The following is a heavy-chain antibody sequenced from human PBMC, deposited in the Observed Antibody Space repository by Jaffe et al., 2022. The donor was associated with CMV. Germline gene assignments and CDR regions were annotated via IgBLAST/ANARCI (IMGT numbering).Heavy chain of an antibody. CDR2: VYRDGGT. J-gene: IGHJ5*02. D-gene: IGHD3-10*01. V-gene: IGHV4-39*01. CDR3: ARQAGRFSGAGLDP. CDR1: GASVTDGDYF. Sequence: QVRLLESGPGLVKPSETLSLTCTVSGASVTDGDYFWAWIRQSPGKGPEWIAIVYRDGGTYYNPSLKSRATMSIDTSKNEFSLKLRSVTATDTAVYYCARQAGRFSGAGLDPWGPGTPVSVSS.